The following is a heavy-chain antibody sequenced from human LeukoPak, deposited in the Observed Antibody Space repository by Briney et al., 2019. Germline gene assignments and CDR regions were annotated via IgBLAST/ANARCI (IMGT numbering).Heavy chain of an antibody. V-gene: IGHV3-23*01. Sequence: GGSLRLSCAASGFTFSNYAMSWVRQAPGKGLEWVSAITGSDGTTYYADSVKGRFTISRDNSKNTLYLQMNSLRVEDTAVYYCALWGDYDILTGYYVSDYWGQGTLVTVSS. CDR2: ITGSDGTT. CDR3: ALWGDYDILTGYYVSDY. J-gene: IGHJ4*02. D-gene: IGHD3-9*01. CDR1: GFTFSNYA.